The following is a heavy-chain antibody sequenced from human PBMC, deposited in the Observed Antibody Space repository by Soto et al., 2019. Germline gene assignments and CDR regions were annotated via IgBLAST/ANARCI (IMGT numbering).Heavy chain of an antibody. V-gene: IGHV3-33*01. CDR3: ASVGEYVVAARWGYFDY. J-gene: IGHJ4*02. D-gene: IGHD6-6*01. CDR2: IWYDGSNK. Sequence: QVQLVESGGGVVQPGRSLRLSCAASGFTFSSYGMHWVRQAPGKGLEWVAVIWYDGSNKYYAYSVKGRFTISRDNSKNTLYLQMNGLRAEDTAVYYCASVGEYVVAARWGYFDYWGQGTLVTVSS. CDR1: GFTFSSYG.